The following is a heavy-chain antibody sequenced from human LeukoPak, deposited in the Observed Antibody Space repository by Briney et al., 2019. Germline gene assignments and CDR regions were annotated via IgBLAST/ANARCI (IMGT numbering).Heavy chain of an antibody. J-gene: IGHJ4*02. CDR2: VNHRGTT. D-gene: IGHD2-21*02. CDR1: HYFISDGAF. Sequence: PSETLSLTCTVSHYFISDGAFWGWIRQPPGKGLEWVANVNHRGTTFYNPSLESRVAISVDTSKNQFFLRVTSVTAADTAIYYCVRDPSEAADFFFDSWGQGTLVTVSS. V-gene: IGHV4-38-2*02. CDR3: VRDPSEAADFFFDS.